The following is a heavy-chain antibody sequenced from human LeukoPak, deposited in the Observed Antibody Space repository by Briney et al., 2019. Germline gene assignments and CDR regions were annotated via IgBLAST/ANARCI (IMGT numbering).Heavy chain of an antibody. J-gene: IGHJ4*02. CDR2: VYPGDSDS. CDR3: ARHSPGWMVRPYCFDS. D-gene: IGHD3-10*01. V-gene: IGHV5-51*01. Sequence: GESLKISCKGSGYSFTDYWIAWVRLMPGKGLEWMGFVYPGDSDSRCSPSFRGQVTFSADKANSTAYLQWNSLRASDTAIYYCARHSPGWMVRPYCFDSWGQGTLVTVSS. CDR1: GYSFTDYW.